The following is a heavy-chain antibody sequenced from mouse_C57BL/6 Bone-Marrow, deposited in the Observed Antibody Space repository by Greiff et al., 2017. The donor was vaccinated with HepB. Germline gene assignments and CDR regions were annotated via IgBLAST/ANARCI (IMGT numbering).Heavy chain of an antibody. D-gene: IGHD1-1*01. J-gene: IGHJ4*01. CDR2: IYPGNSDT. CDR3: TLLLRKGYYAMDY. CDR1: GYTFTSYW. V-gene: IGHV1-5*01. Sequence: EVQRVESGTVLARPGASVKMSCKTSGYTFTSYWMHWVKQRPGQGLEWIGAIYPGNSDTSYNQKFKGKAKLTAVTSASTAYMELSSLTNEDSAVYYCTLLLRKGYYAMDYWGQGTSVTVSS.